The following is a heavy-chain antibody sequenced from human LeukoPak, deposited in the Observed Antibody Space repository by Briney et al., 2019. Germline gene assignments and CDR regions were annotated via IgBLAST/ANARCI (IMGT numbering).Heavy chain of an antibody. CDR3: AKDPRSNYYDSSGYYLGYFDY. Sequence: GGSLRLSCAASGFAFSSYAMSWVRQAPGKGLEWVSAISGSGGDTWYADSVKGRFTISRDNSKNTLYLQMNSLGAEDTAVYYCAKDPRSNYYDSSGYYLGYFDYWGQGTLVTVSS. CDR1: GFAFSSYA. V-gene: IGHV3-23*01. D-gene: IGHD3-22*01. CDR2: ISGSGGDT. J-gene: IGHJ4*02.